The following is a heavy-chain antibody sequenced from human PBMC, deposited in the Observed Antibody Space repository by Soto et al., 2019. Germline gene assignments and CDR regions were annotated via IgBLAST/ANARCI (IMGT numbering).Heavy chain of an antibody. CDR3: ARDLWGYCGADCYPLDV. CDR2: MYNTGST. CDR1: GVSISRYS. V-gene: IGHV4-59*01. J-gene: IGHJ6*02. D-gene: IGHD2-21*02. Sequence: SENLSHTCTVSGVSISRYSWSWIRQPPGKGLEWIGYMYNTGSTINNPSLKSRVTISVDTSKNQFSLKLNSVTAADTAVYYCARDLWGYCGADCYPLDVWGQGTTVTVS.